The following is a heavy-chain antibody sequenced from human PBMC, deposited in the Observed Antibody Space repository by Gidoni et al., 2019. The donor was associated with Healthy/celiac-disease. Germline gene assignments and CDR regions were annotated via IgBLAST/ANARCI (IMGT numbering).Heavy chain of an antibody. J-gene: IGHJ3*02. D-gene: IGHD3-22*01. CDR3: AREGYDRDAFDI. Sequence: GWISAYNGNTNYAQKLQGRVTMTTDTSTSTAYMELRSLRSDDTAVYYCAREGYDRDAFDIWGQGTMVTVSS. V-gene: IGHV1-18*01. CDR2: ISAYNGNT.